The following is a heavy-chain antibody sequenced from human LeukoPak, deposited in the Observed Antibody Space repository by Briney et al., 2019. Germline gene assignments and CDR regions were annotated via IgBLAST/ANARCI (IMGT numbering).Heavy chain of an antibody. CDR3: AKAYSSSWYLFDY. Sequence: GGSLRLSCAASGFTFSSYSMNWVRQAPGKGLEWVSTISDSGGSTYYADSVQGRFTISRDNSKDTLYLQMNSLRAEDTAIYYCAKAYSSSWYLFDYWGQGTLVTVSS. CDR1: GFTFSSYS. V-gene: IGHV3-23*01. D-gene: IGHD6-13*01. J-gene: IGHJ4*02. CDR2: ISDSGGST.